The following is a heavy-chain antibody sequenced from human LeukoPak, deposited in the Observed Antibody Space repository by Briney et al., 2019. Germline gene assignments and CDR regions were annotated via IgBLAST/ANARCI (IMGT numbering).Heavy chain of an antibody. J-gene: IGHJ4*02. CDR1: GFTLSNYG. Sequence: PGRSLRLSCAVSGFTLSNYGMHWVRQAPGKGLEWVAVISYDGSNKYYADSVKGRFTISRDNSKNTLYLQMNSLRAEDTAVFYCARDRSSYEYYFDHWGQGTLVTVSS. CDR2: ISYDGSNK. CDR3: ARDRSSYEYYFDH. D-gene: IGHD5-12*01. V-gene: IGHV3-30*19.